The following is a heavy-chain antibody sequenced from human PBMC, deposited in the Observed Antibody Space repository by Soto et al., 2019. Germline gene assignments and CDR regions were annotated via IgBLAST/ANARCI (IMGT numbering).Heavy chain of an antibody. J-gene: IGHJ5*02. D-gene: IGHD1-1*01. Sequence: SVKVSCKASGGPFISYAIIWVRQAPGQGLEWMGGIIPIFGTANYAQKFQGRVTITADESTSTAYMELSSLRSEDTAVYYCARDVPGTTMGWFDPSGQGTLVTV. CDR2: IIPIFGTA. CDR3: ARDVPGTTMGWFDP. V-gene: IGHV1-69*01. CDR1: GGPFISYA.